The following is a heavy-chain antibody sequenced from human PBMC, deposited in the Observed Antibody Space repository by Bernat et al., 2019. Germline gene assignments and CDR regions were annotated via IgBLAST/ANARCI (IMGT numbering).Heavy chain of an antibody. V-gene: IGHV1-69*08. D-gene: IGHD3-22*01. CDR3: ARERLPYDSSGIGDAFDI. J-gene: IGHJ3*02. CDR1: GGTFSSYT. Sequence: QVQLVQSGAEVKKPGSSVKVSCKASGGTFSSYTISWVRQAPGQGLEWMGRIIPILGIANYAQKFQGRVTITADKSTSTAYMELSSLRSEDTAVYYCARERLPYDSSGIGDAFDIWGQDNGHRLF. CDR2: IIPILGIA.